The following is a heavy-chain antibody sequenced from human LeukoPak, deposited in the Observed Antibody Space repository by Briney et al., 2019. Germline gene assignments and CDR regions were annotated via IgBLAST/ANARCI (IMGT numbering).Heavy chain of an antibody. CDR1: GFTFSSYA. CDR2: ISGSGGST. V-gene: IGHV3-23*01. CDR3: ARDPNGNYVGAFDFQR. J-gene: IGHJ1*01. Sequence: GGSLRLSCAASGFTFSSYAMSWVRQAPGKGLEWVPAISGSGGSTYYADSVKGRFTISRDNSKNTLYLQMNSLRVEDTAVYYCARDPNGNYVGAFDFQRWGQGTLVTVSS. D-gene: IGHD4-17*01.